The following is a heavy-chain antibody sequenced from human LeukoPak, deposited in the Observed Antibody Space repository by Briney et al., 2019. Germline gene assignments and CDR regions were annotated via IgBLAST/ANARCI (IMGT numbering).Heavy chain of an antibody. V-gene: IGHV3-7*01. J-gene: IGHJ4*02. Sequence: QTGGSLRLSCAVSGFIFRNYWMGWVRQAPGKGLEWVANINQDGSEKYYVDSVKGRFIISRDNARNSLYLQMNSLRDEDTAVYYCARAPRVQRGYWGQGTLVTVSS. CDR2: INQDGSEK. D-gene: IGHD1-1*01. CDR1: GFIFRNYW. CDR3: ARAPRVQRGY.